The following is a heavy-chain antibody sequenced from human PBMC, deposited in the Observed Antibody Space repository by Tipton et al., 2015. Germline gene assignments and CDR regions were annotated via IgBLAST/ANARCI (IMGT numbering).Heavy chain of an antibody. D-gene: IGHD3-10*01. CDR1: SDSINKYY. Sequence: TLSLTCTVSSDSINKYYWSWIRQPPGKELQWIGYIQYSGGTNYNPSLESRVSMSVDTSKNQFSLKLSSVTAADTAVYYCARFRYYGSGTERGYFHGLDVWGQGTTVTVSS. CDR3: ARFRYYGSGTERGYFHGLDV. CDR2: IQYSGGT. V-gene: IGHV4-59*12. J-gene: IGHJ6*02.